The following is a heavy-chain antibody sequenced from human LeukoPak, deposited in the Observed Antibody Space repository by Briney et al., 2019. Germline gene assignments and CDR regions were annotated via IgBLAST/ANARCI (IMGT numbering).Heavy chain of an antibody. CDR2: IIPILGIA. D-gene: IGHD3-10*01. V-gene: IGHV1-69*04. CDR3: ARGTYYYGSGRSFDY. J-gene: IGHJ4*02. Sequence: GASVKVSCKASGGTFSSYAISWVRQAPGQGLEWMGRIIPILGIANYAQKFQGRVTITADKSTSTAYMELSSLRSEDMAVYYCARGTYYYGSGRSFDYWGQGTLVTVSS. CDR1: GGTFSSYA.